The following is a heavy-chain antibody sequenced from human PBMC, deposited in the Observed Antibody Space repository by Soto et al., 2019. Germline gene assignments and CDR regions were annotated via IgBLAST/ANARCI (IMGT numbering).Heavy chain of an antibody. Sequence: QVQLVQSGAEVKKPGASVKVSCKASGYTFTSYGISWVRQAPGQGLEWMGWISAYNGNTKYAQKLQGRVTMTTDTSPSTAYMELRSVRSDDPAVYYCAGDSPPVDYWGQGTLVTVSS. V-gene: IGHV1-18*01. J-gene: IGHJ4*02. CDR2: ISAYNGNT. CDR1: GYTFTSYG. CDR3: AGDSPPVDY.